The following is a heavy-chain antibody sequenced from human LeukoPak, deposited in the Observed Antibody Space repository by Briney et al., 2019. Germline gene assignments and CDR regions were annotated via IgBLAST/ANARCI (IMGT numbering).Heavy chain of an antibody. Sequence: TGGSLRLSCAASGFTFSSYAMSWVRQAPGKGLEWVSAISGSGGSTYYADSVKGRFTISRDNYKNTLYLQMNRLRAEDTAVYYCAKPPYSSSWYAFVYWGQGTLVTVSS. J-gene: IGHJ4*02. V-gene: IGHV3-23*01. CDR3: AKPPYSSSWYAFVY. CDR2: ISGSGGST. CDR1: GFTFSSYA. D-gene: IGHD6-13*01.